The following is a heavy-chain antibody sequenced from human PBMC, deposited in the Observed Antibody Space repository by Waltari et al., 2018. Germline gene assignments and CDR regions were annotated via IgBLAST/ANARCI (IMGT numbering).Heavy chain of an antibody. D-gene: IGHD3-10*01. CDR1: GGSLSSYY. CDR2: ISTRGST. V-gene: IGHV4-4*07. CDR3: AKDRSDAFDI. J-gene: IGHJ3*02. Sequence: QVQLQGSGPGLVKPSETLSLTCTVSGGSLSSYYCSWIRQPAGKGLEWIGRISTRGSTNNSPSLKSGVTITRDNSKNTLYLQMESLRAEDTAMDYCAKDRSDAFDIWGQGTMVTVAS.